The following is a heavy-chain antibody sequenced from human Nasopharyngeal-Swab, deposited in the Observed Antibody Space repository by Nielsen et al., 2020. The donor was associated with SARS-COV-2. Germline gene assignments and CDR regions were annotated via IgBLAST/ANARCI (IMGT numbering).Heavy chain of an antibody. CDR2: INWNSGRK. V-gene: IGHV3-9*01. J-gene: IGHJ4*02. CDR3: ARGTADYSNPSFDY. CDR1: GFTFDDYT. D-gene: IGHD4-11*01. Sequence: SLKISCAASGFTFDDYTMHWVRQPPGEGLEWVSGINWNSGRKGYADSVKGRFTISRDNAKNSLYLLMNSLRSEDTALYYCARGTADYSNPSFDYWGQGTLVTVS.